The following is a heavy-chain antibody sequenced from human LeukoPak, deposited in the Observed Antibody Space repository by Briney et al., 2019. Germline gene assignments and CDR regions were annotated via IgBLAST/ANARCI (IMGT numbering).Heavy chain of an antibody. CDR1: GYTFTNYG. CDR2: ISAYNGDT. D-gene: IGHD3-10*01. V-gene: IGHV1-18*01. Sequence: GASVKVSCKASGYTFTNYGITWVRQAPGQGLEWMGRISAYNGDTNYAQKLQGRVTITTDTSTNTAYMELRSLGSDDTAVYYCARTGGLWFGELNYWGQGTLVTVSS. J-gene: IGHJ4*02. CDR3: ARTGGLWFGELNY.